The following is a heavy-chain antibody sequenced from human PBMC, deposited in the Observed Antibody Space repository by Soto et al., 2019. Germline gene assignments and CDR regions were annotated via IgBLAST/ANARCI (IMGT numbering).Heavy chain of an antibody. CDR3: ASLSVDTAIPYYLDY. V-gene: IGHV4-39*01. Sequence: PSETLSLTCTVSGGSISSSSYYWGWIRQPPGKGLEWIGSIYYSGSTYYNPSLKSRVTISVDTSKNQFSLKLSSVTAADTAVYYCASLSVDTAIPYYLDYWGQGTLVTVSS. D-gene: IGHD5-18*01. CDR2: IYYSGST. J-gene: IGHJ4*02. CDR1: GGSISSSSYY.